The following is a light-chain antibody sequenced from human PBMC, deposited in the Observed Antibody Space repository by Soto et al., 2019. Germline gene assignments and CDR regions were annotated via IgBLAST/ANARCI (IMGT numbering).Light chain of an antibody. CDR3: LQYNDWPRT. CDR1: QSVGSN. Sequence: EVVITQSPSTLSVSLGERATLSCRASQSVGSNLAWYQQKPGQAPRLLISDASTRATGIPARFSGSGSGTEFTLTISSLQSEDLAVFYCLQYNDWPRTFGQGTKV. V-gene: IGKV3-15*01. J-gene: IGKJ1*01. CDR2: DAS.